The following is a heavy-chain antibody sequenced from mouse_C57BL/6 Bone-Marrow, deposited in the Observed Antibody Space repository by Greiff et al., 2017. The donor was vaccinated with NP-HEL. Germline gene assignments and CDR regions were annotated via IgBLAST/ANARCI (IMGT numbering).Heavy chain of an antibody. Sequence: VQLKQSGAELVRPGASVKLSCTASGFNIKDDYMHWVKQRPEQGLEWIGWIDPENGDTEYASKFQGKATITADTSSNTAYLQLSSLTSEDTAVYYCTTKTHGIYYAMDYWGQGTSVTVSS. CDR2: IDPENGDT. J-gene: IGHJ4*01. CDR3: TTKTHGIYYAMDY. V-gene: IGHV14-4*01. CDR1: GFNIKDDY. D-gene: IGHD1-1*01.